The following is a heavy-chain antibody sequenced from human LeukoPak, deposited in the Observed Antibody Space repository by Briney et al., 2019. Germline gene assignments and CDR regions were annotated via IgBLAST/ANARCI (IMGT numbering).Heavy chain of an antibody. CDR1: GFTFSSYA. D-gene: IGHD3-10*01. CDR3: AKITMATTPNY. CDR2: ITDSGRKT. J-gene: IGHJ4*02. Sequence: GGSLRLSCAASGFTFSSYAMSWVRQAPGKGLEWVSGITDSGRKTYYADSVKGRFSISRDNSKNTLYLQMSDLRAEDTAVYYCAKITMATTPNYWGQGTLVTVSS. V-gene: IGHV3-23*01.